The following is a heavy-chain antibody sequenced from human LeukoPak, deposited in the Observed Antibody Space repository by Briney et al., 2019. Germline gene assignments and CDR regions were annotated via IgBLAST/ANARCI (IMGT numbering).Heavy chain of an antibody. CDR2: INTNTGNP. V-gene: IGHV7-4-1*02. CDR3: ARISRTVTTTNYYYYYMDV. CDR1: GYTFTSYA. J-gene: IGHJ6*03. Sequence: ASVKVSCKASGYTFTSYAMNWVRQAPGQGLEWMGWINTNTGNPTYAQGFTGRFVFSLDTSVSTAYLQISSLKAEDTAVYYCARISRTVTTTNYYYYYMDVWGKGTTVTISS. D-gene: IGHD4-17*01.